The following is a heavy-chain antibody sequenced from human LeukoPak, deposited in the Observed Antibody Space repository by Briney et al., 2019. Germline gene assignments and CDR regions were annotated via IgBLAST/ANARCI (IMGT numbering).Heavy chain of an antibody. Sequence: GGSLTLSCTASGFIFGRYWMHWIRQAPGKGLVWVSRVNNDGSHTTYADSVKGRFTISRDNAKRTVYLQMDSLRAEDTAVYYCAIVAQCYGDFALYFCGQGRPVTVSS. V-gene: IGHV3-74*01. J-gene: IGHJ4*02. CDR3: AIVAQCYGDFALYF. CDR2: VNNDGSHT. CDR1: GFIFGRYW. D-gene: IGHD4-17*01.